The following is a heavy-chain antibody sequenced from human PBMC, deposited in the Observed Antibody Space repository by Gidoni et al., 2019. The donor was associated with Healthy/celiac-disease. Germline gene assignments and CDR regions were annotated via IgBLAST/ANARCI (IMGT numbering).Heavy chain of an antibody. Sequence: QVTLKESGPVLVIPTETLTLPCTVSGFPLSNARMGVSWIRQPPVKALEWLAHIFSNDEKSYSTSLKSRLTISKDTSKSQVVLTMTNMDPVDTATYYCARMSGSSWYYYYGMDVWGKGTTVTVSS. CDR2: IFSNDEK. D-gene: IGHD6-13*01. CDR1: GFPLSNARMG. CDR3: ARMSGSSWYYYYGMDV. V-gene: IGHV2-26*01. J-gene: IGHJ6*04.